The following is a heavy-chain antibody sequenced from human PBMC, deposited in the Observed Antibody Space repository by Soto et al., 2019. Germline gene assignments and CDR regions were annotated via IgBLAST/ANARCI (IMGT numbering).Heavy chain of an antibody. J-gene: IGHJ5*02. D-gene: IGHD1-7*01. CDR2: IRAYNGNT. Sequence: QVQLVQSGAEVKKPGASVKVSCKDSGYTFTSSGISWVRQAPGQGLEWMGWIRAYNGNTNYAQKLQGRVTMATDTSTSTAYSELRSRRSNDTAVYYCARGSEGYNWNYESVWYCFDPWVHGALVTVSS. V-gene: IGHV1-18*01. CDR3: ARGSEGYNWNYESVWYCFDP. CDR1: GYTFTSSG.